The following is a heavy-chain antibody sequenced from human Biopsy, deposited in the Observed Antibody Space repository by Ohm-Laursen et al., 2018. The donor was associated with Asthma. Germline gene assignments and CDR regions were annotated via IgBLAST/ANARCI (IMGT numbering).Heavy chain of an antibody. V-gene: IGHV1-18*01. CDR2: ISVYNGNT. J-gene: IGHJ6*02. CDR3: ARAVDYSHYYGMDV. CDR1: GYTFNSAG. Sequence: ASVKVSCKPSGYTFNSAGITWVRQAPGQGLEWMGWISVYNGNTKVAQKIQDRVTLITDTSTSTAYMEFRSLRSDDTAVYFCARAVDYSHYYGMDVWGQGTTVTVS. D-gene: IGHD3-10*01.